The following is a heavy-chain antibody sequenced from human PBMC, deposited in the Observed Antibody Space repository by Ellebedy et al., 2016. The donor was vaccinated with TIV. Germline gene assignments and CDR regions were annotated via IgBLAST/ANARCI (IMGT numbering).Heavy chain of an antibody. D-gene: IGHD6-19*01. Sequence: PGGSLRLSCAASGFTFADYAMHWVRHAQGQGMEWVSGISWNSGDIGYADSVKGRFTISRDNAKNSLYLQMNSLRAEATAVYYCAKDVAVAGMTSTVFDYWGQGTLVTVSS. J-gene: IGHJ4*02. CDR2: ISWNSGDI. V-gene: IGHV3-9*01. CDR3: AKDVAVAGMTSTVFDY. CDR1: GFTFADYA.